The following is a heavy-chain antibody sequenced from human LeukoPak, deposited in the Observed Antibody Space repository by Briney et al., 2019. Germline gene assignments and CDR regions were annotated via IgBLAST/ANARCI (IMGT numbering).Heavy chain of an antibody. CDR2: IYYSGST. D-gene: IGHD1-26*01. Sequence: SETLSLTCTVSGGSISSSSYYWGWIRQPPGRGLEWIGSIYYSGSTYYSPSLKSRVTISVDTSKNQFSLKLSSVTAADTAVYYCARDQAGATTAWFDPWGQGTLVTVSS. J-gene: IGHJ5*02. V-gene: IGHV4-39*07. CDR3: ARDQAGATTAWFDP. CDR1: GGSISSSSYY.